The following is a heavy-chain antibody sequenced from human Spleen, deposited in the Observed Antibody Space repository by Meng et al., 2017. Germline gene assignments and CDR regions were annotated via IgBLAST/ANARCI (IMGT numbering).Heavy chain of an antibody. J-gene: IGHJ4*02. V-gene: IGHV4-4*02. D-gene: IGHD6-13*01. CDR1: GGSISSSIW. CDR2: IYHSGIT. Sequence: LHGAGPGRSEPSGTLSLTCALSGGSISSSIWWSWVRQPPGKGMEWIGEIYHSGITNYNPSLKSRVTISVDKSKTQFSLKLSSVTAADTAVYYCARRRIAAAGMLDYWGQGTLVTVSS. CDR3: ARRRIAAAGMLDY.